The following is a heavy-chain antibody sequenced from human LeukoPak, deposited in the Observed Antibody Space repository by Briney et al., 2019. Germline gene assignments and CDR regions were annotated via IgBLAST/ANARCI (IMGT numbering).Heavy chain of an antibody. CDR3: ARLNIGLERSIDY. D-gene: IGHD1-1*01. Sequence: SETLSLTCTVSGGSISSSSYYWGWIRQPPGKGLEWIGSIYYSGSTYYNPPLKSRVTISVDTSKNQFSLKLSSVTAADTAVYYCARLNIGLERSIDYWGQGTLVTISS. CDR1: GGSISSSSYY. V-gene: IGHV4-39*07. CDR2: IYYSGST. J-gene: IGHJ4*02.